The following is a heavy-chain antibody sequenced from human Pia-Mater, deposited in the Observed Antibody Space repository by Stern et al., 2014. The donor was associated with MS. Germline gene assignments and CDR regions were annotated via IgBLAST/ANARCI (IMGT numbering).Heavy chain of an antibody. CDR3: ATWGAGSSPPLFY. J-gene: IGHJ4*02. D-gene: IGHD6-6*01. CDR2: INTKTGNP. CDR1: GYNLTTYA. V-gene: IGHV7-4-1*02. Sequence: QVQLVQSGSELKKPGASVKVSCRASGYNLTTYAINWVRQAPGQGLEWMGWINTKTGNPTFAQGFTGRFVFSLDTSINTAFLQISSLKAEDSALYYCATWGAGSSPPLFYWRQGTLVTVSS.